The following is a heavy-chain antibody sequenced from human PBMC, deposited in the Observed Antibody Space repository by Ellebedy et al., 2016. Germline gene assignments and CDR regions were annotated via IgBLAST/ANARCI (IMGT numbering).Heavy chain of an antibody. D-gene: IGHD1-26*01. CDR3: ATCGTDSHYGTDV. J-gene: IGHJ6*02. CDR2: VYYSGNT. V-gene: IGHV4-39*07. CDR1: SHSISSGYD. Sequence: SETLSLTXTVSSHSISSGYDWLYNWGWIRQSPGKGLEWIGSVYYSGNTYYNPSLRSRVTISPDTSKNQFSLKLTSVTAADTAVYYCATCGTDSHYGTDVWGQGTSVTVSS.